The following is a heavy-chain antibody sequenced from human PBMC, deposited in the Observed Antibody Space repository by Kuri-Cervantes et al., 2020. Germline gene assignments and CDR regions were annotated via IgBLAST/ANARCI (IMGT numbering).Heavy chain of an antibody. CDR1: GFNLRSYA. D-gene: IGHD1-26*01. Sequence: GESLKISCAASGFNLRSYAMHWVRQAPGKGLEWVAALSYDGSNKYYADSVKGRFTISRDNSKNTLYLQMNSLRAEDTAVYYCARQPTRVGATSFDYWGQGTLVTVSS. V-gene: IGHV3-30-3*01. CDR2: LSYDGSNK. J-gene: IGHJ4*02. CDR3: ARQPTRVGATSFDY.